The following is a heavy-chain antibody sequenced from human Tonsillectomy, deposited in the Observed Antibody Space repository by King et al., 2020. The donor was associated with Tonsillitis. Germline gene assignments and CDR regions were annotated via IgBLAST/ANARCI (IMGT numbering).Heavy chain of an antibody. Sequence: VQLVESGGGLVQPGGSLRLSCSASGFTFSSYVMTWVRQAPGKGLEGVSGISDSGGITYYADSVKGRFTISRDNSKSMLYLQLTSMRAEDPAVYYCAKARRKITFGVIIGPDYWGQGPLVPVSS. V-gene: IGHV3-23*04. J-gene: IGHJ4*02. D-gene: IGHD3-16*02. CDR3: AKARRKITFGVIIGPDY. CDR2: ISDSGGIT. CDR1: GFTFSSYV.